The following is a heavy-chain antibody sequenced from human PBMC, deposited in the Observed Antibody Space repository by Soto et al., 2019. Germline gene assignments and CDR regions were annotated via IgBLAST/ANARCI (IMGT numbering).Heavy chain of an antibody. D-gene: IGHD4-17*01. CDR1: GFTFRGYW. CDR2: INGDGRTT. Sequence: EVQLVESGGGVVPPGGSLRLSCAASGFTFRGYWMHWVRQAPGKGLMWVSRINGDGRTTNYADSVKGRFTISRENAKNTLYLQMNSLRAEDTAVYYCARAAYGEYWFDPWGQGTLVTVSS. J-gene: IGHJ5*02. V-gene: IGHV3-74*01. CDR3: ARAAYGEYWFDP.